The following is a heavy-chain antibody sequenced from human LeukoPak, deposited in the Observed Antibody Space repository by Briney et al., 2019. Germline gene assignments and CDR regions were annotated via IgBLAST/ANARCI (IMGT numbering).Heavy chain of an antibody. V-gene: IGHV6-1*01. CDR1: GDSVSSNSVT. J-gene: IGHJ4*02. D-gene: IGHD6-19*01. CDR3: ARDRNEYSSGWYGFDY. CDR2: TYYRSTWYN. Sequence: SQTLSLTCAISGDSVSSNSVTWNWIRQSPSRGLEWLGRTYYRSTWYNDYAVSVRGRITVNPDTSKNQFSLHLNSVTPEDTAVYYCARDRNEYSSGWYGFDYWGQGTLVTVSS.